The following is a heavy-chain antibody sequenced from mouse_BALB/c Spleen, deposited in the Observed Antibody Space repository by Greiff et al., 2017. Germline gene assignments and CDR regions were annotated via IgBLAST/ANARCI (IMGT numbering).Heavy chain of an antibody. V-gene: IGHV1-9*01. D-gene: IGHD1-1*01. Sequence: QVQLQQSGAELMKPGASVKISCTATGYTFSSYWIEWVKQRPGHGLEWIGEILPGSGSTNYNEKFKGKATFTADTSSNTAYMQLSSLTSEDSAVYYCARSDYGSSYEFAYWGQGTLVTVSA. CDR2: ILPGSGST. CDR1: GYTFSSYW. J-gene: IGHJ3*01. CDR3: ARSDYGSSYEFAY.